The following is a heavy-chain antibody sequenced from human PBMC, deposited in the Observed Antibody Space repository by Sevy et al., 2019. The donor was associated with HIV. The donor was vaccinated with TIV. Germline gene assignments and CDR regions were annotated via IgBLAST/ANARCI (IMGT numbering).Heavy chain of an antibody. Sequence: GGSLRLSCAASGFTFSSYSMNWVRQAPGKGLEWVSSISSTSNYIYYEDSVKGRYTISRDNAKNSLHLQMNSLRAEDTTVYYCAGDGGSRDRGMDVWGQGTTVTVSS. CDR3: AGDGGSRDRGMDV. D-gene: IGHD3-16*01. J-gene: IGHJ6*02. CDR1: GFTFSSYS. V-gene: IGHV3-21*01. CDR2: ISSTSNYI.